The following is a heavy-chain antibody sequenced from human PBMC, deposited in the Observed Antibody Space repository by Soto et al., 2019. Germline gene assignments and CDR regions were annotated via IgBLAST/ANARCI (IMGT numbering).Heavy chain of an antibody. V-gene: IGHV1-18*01. CDR3: ARGRTRALDY. CDR1: GYIFTSKG. Sequence: QIQLVQSGAGVKKPGASVKVSCKASGYIFTSKGIIWWRQAPGQGLEWRGWISTYNGNPNYAQKLQGRVTMTTNTSTTTAFLELRSLTSDDTAVYYCARGRTRALDYWGQGTPVIVSS. J-gene: IGHJ4*02. D-gene: IGHD1-7*01. CDR2: ISTYNGNP.